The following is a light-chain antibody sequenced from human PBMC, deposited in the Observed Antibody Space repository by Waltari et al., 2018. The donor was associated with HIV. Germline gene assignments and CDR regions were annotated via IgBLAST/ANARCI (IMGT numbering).Light chain of an antibody. CDR3: QVWDTTTDQWV. J-gene: IGLJ3*02. Sequence: SYVLTQPPSLSVDPGATARITCVGTNIGSKSVHWYQQNPGQAPVLVIYDDNDRPSGIPERFSGSSSGNTATLTISRVEAGDEADYYCQVWDTTTDQWVFGGGTELAVL. CDR1: NIGSKS. CDR2: DDN. V-gene: IGLV3-21*04.